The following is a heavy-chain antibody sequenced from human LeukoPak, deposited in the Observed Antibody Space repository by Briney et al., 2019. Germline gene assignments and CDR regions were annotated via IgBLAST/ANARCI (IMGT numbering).Heavy chain of an antibody. CDR1: GFSVSSNY. Sequence: GGSLSLSCVASGFSVSSNYMSWVRQAPGKGLEWVSVIYSGGSTYYEDSVKGRFTFSRDNSKNMLYFQMNGLRSEDTAVYYGWRLAAASDYRGQGTLVTVAS. J-gene: IGHJ4*02. D-gene: IGHD2-15*01. V-gene: IGHV3-66*04. CDR3: WRLAAASDY. CDR2: IYSGGST.